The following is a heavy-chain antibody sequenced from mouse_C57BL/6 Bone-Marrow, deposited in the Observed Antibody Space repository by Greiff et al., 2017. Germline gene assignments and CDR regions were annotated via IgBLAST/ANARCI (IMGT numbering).Heavy chain of an antibody. CDR2: IDPNSGGT. V-gene: IGHV1-72*01. J-gene: IGHJ2*01. D-gene: IGHD1-1*01. CDR1: GYTFTSYW. CDR3: ARGDGTTVVGGY. Sequence: QQSCKASGYTFTSYWMHWVKQRPGRGLEWIGRIDPNSGGTKYNEKFKSKATLTVDKPSSTAYMQLSSLTSEDSAVYYCARGDGTTVVGGYWGQGTTLTVSS.